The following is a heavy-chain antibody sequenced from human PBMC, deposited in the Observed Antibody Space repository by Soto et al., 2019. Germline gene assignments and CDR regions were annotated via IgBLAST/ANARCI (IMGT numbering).Heavy chain of an antibody. V-gene: IGHV3-23*01. CDR2: ISGSGGST. CDR1: GFTFSSYA. Sequence: GGSLRLSCAASGFTFSSYAMSWVRQAPGKGLEWVSAISGSGGSTYYADSVKGRSTISRDNSKNTLYLQMNSLRAEDTAVYYCATRPVYYFTGFDYWGQGTLVTVSS. D-gene: IGHD3-10*01. J-gene: IGHJ4*02. CDR3: ATRPVYYFTGFDY.